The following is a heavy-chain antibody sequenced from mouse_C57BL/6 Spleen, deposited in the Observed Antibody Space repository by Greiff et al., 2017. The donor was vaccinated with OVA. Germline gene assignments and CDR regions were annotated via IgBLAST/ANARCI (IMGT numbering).Heavy chain of an antibody. CDR2: IDPSDSYT. CDR1: GYTFTSYW. D-gene: IGHD2-4*01. Sequence: QVQLKQPGAELVMPGASVKLSCKASGYTFTSYWMHWVKQRPGQGLEWIGEIDPSDSYTNYNQKFKGKSTLTVDKSSSTAYMPLSRLTSEVSAVYYCARVYDYDEGFAYWGQGTLVTVSA. V-gene: IGHV1-69*01. CDR3: ARVYDYDEGFAY. J-gene: IGHJ3*01.